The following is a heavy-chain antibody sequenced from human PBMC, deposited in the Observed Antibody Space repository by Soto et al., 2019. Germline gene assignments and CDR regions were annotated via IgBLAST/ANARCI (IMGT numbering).Heavy chain of an antibody. V-gene: IGHV4-34*01. J-gene: IGHJ6*02. CDR3: ARTGGMDV. Sequence: QVQLQQWGAGLLKPSETLSLTCAVYGGSFRGYYWSWLRQPPGKGTEWTGEINHSGNTKYTPSLESRINIAVDASKNQYSLKLTSVRAAHTAVYYCARTGGMDVWSQGATVTVSS. CDR1: GGSFRGYY. CDR2: INHSGNT.